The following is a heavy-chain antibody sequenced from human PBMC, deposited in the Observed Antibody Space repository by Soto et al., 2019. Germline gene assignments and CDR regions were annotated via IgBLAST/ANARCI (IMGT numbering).Heavy chain of an antibody. V-gene: IGHV1-18*01. J-gene: IGHJ5*02. CDR1: GYTFASSG. CDR2: ISAYNGNT. CDR3: ARDPDRNWFDP. Sequence: ASVKFSCKASGYTFASSGISWARQAPGQGLEWMGWISAYNGNTNYAQKLQGRVTMTTDTSTSTAYMELRSLRSDDTAMYYCARDPDRNWFDPWGQGTLVTVPQ.